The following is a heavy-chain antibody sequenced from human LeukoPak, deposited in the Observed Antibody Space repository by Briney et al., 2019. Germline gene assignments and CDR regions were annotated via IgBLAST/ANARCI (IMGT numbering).Heavy chain of an antibody. CDR1: GFTFSSYA. D-gene: IGHD2-21*02. Sequence: PGGSLRLSCTASGFTFSSYAMSWVRQAPGKGLEGVSAISGSGGTTYYADSVKGRFTISRDNSKNTLYLQMNSLRAEDTAVYYCAKDRCSGGDCYPHRFDYWGQGTLVTVS. V-gene: IGHV3-23*01. CDR3: AKDRCSGGDCYPHRFDY. J-gene: IGHJ4*02. CDR2: ISGSGGTT.